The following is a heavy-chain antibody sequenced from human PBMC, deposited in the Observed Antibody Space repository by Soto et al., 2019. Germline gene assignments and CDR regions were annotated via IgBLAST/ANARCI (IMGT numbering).Heavy chain of an antibody. CDR3: AKGVLRRDIVVVPAASDWFDP. Sequence: QVQLVQSGAEVKKPGASVKVSCKASGYTFTSYYMHWVRQAPGQGLEWMGIINPSGGSTSYAQNFQGRVTMTRDTSTSKVYMELSSLRSEDTAVYYCAKGVLRRDIVVVPAASDWFDPWGQGTLVTVSS. V-gene: IGHV1-46*01. CDR2: INPSGGST. D-gene: IGHD2-2*01. J-gene: IGHJ5*02. CDR1: GYTFTSYY.